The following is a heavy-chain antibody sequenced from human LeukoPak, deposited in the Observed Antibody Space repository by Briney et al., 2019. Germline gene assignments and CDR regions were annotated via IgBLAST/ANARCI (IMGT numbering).Heavy chain of an antibody. V-gene: IGHV3-23*01. CDR2: ISGSGGSR. J-gene: IGHJ4*02. D-gene: IGHD1-26*01. CDR3: AKEWELPSYFDH. Sequence: PGGSLRLSCAASGFTFSSYAMSWVRQAPGKWLEWVSTISGSGGSRYYADSVKGRFTISRDNSKNTLYLQMNSLRAEDTAVYYCAKEWELPSYFDHWGQGTLVTVSS. CDR1: GFTFSSYA.